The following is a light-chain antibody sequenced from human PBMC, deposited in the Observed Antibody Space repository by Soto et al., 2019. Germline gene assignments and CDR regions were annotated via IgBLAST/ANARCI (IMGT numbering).Light chain of an antibody. V-gene: IGKV1-39*01. CDR2: AAS. J-gene: IGKJ3*01. CDR1: HNISNY. CDR3: QQIYGTWWT. Sequence: DIQMTQSPSSLSASVGDRVTITCRASHNISNYLNWYQQKPGKAPKLLMYAASTLQSGVPSRFSGSGSGTDFTLTISSLQPDDFATYHCQQIYGTWWTFGPGTKVDV.